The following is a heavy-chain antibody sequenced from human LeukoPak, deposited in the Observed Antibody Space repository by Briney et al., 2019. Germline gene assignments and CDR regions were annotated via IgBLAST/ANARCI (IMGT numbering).Heavy chain of an antibody. J-gene: IGHJ6*03. D-gene: IGHD1-1*01. CDR1: GYTFTGYY. CDR3: ARDRDSTGTPYYYYYYYMDV. V-gene: IGHV1-2*02. Sequence: ASVEVSCKASGYTFTGYYMHWVRQAPGQGLEWMGWINPNSGGTNYAQKFQGRVAMTRDTSISTAYMELSRLRSDDTAVYYCARDRDSTGTPYYYYYYYMDVWGKGTTVTVSS. CDR2: INPNSGGT.